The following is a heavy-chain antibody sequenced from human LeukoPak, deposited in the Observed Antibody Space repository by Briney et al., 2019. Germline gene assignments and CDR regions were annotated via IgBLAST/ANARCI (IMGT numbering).Heavy chain of an antibody. CDR1: GFTFSSYS. Sequence: RGSLRLSCAASGFTFSSYSMNWVRQAPGKGLEWVSSISSSSSYIYYADSVKGRFTISRDNAKNSLYLQINSLRADDTAVYYCARDEGDYYAFDIWGQGTMVAVSS. V-gene: IGHV3-21*04. CDR2: ISSSSSYI. D-gene: IGHD4-17*01. J-gene: IGHJ3*02. CDR3: ARDEGDYYAFDI.